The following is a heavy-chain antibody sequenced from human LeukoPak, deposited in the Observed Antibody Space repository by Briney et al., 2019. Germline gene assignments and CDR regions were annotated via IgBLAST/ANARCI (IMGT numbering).Heavy chain of an antibody. D-gene: IGHD5-12*01. CDR1: GFTLSTYG. Sequence: PGGSLRLTCAASGFTLSTYGMHWVRQAPGKGLEWVAVISEGGSNKKYADSVKGRFTISRDNSKNSVYLQMNSLRPEDTAIFYCAKDLYSGYDSGNFDCWGQGTLVTVSS. V-gene: IGHV3-30*18. J-gene: IGHJ4*02. CDR3: AKDLYSGYDSGNFDC. CDR2: ISEGGSNK.